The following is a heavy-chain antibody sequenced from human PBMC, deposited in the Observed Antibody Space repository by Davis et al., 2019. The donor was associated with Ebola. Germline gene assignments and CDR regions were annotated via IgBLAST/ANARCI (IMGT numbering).Heavy chain of an antibody. J-gene: IGHJ4*02. D-gene: IGHD2-15*01. CDR3: AREEHCSGGNWYRRRDYFED. V-gene: IGHV3-7*01. CDR1: GFTFSSYW. Sequence: GESLKISCAASGFTFSSYWMSWVRQAPGKGLEWVAHIKQDGSQNYSVDSVKGRFTISRDNAKNSLYLQMNSLRVEDTAVYYCAREEHCSGGNWYRRRDYFEDWGQGTLVTVSS. CDR2: IKQDGSQN.